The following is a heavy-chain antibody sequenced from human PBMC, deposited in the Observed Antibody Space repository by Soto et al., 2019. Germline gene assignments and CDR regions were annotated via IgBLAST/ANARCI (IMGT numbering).Heavy chain of an antibody. CDR2: IYYSGST. CDR3: ARAQYCSSTSCYEGENWFDP. CDR1: GGSVSSGNYY. Sequence: QVQLQESGPGLVKPSETLSLTCTVSGGSVSSGNYYWSWIRQPPGKGLEWIGHIYYSGSTNYNPSLKSRVTISVDTSISTAYMELSRLRSDDTAVYYCARAQYCSSTSCYEGENWFDPWGQGTLVTVSS. D-gene: IGHD2-2*01. V-gene: IGHV4-61*01. J-gene: IGHJ5*02.